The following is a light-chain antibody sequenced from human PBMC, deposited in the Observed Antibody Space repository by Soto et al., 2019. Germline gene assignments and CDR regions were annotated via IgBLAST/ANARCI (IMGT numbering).Light chain of an antibody. CDR2: WAS. V-gene: IGKV4-1*01. CDR3: QHYYSPPVT. CDR1: QSVLSSSDNKNL. J-gene: IGKJ1*01. Sequence: DIVMTQSPDSLALSLGERATINCKSSQSVLSSSDNKNLLAWFQHKPGQPPRLLIYWASTRESGVSDRFSGSGSGTDFTLTISSLQAEDVAIYYCQHYYSPPVTFGQGTKVEIK.